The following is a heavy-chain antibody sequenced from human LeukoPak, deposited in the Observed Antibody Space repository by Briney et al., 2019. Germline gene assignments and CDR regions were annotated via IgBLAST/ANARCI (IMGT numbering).Heavy chain of an antibody. V-gene: IGHV4-59*11. CDR1: GGPISHY. Sequence: PSETLSLTCTVSGGPISHYWTWIRQSPVKGLEWIGDIPNSGSTSYNPSLKSRVTISIDTSKNQFSLKLSSVTAADTAVYYCGRDALVGYLSFYYMDVWGKGTTVTVSS. CDR3: GRDALVGYLSFYYMDV. J-gene: IGHJ6*03. D-gene: IGHD2-15*01. CDR2: IPNSGST.